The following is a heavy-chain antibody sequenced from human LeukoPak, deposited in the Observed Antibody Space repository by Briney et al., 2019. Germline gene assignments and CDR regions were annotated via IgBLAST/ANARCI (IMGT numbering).Heavy chain of an antibody. CDR1: GFTFSNYA. CDR3: AKWGDYDVLTGYYVSDY. Sequence: GASLRLSCAASGFTFSNYAMSWVRQAPGKGLEWVSAITGGGSGIYYADSMKSRFTISRDNSKNTLYLQINSLRAEDTAVYYCAKWGDYDVLTGYYVSDYWGQGTPVTVSS. D-gene: IGHD3-9*01. J-gene: IGHJ4*02. V-gene: IGHV3-23*01. CDR2: ITGGGSGI.